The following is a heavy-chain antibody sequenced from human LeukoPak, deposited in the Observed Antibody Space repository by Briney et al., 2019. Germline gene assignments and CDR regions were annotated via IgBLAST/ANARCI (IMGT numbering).Heavy chain of an antibody. J-gene: IGHJ4*02. CDR3: ARVIVGVTRAFGY. CDR2: IYYSGNT. V-gene: IGHV4-59*01. D-gene: IGHD1-26*01. CDR1: GGSISSYY. Sequence: SETLSLTCTVSGGSISSYYWSWIRQPPGKGLEWIGYIYYSGNTNYNPSLKSRVTMSVDTSKNQFSLKLNSVTAADTAVYYCARVIVGVTRAFGYWGQGTLATVSS.